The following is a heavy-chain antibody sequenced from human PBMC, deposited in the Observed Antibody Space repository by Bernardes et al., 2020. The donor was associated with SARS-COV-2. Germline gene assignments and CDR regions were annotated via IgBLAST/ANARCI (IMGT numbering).Heavy chain of an antibody. CDR2: INPDGSEE. CDR1: GFTFSYYW. Sequence: GGSLRLSCAGYGFTFSYYWMAWVRQAPGKGLEWVATINPDGSEEYYVDSVKGRYTISRDNAKTSLFLQMNSLRVEDTAVYYCAKEWDTVPGNAFDIWGHGTLVTVSS. J-gene: IGHJ3*02. V-gene: IGHV3-7*03. CDR3: AKEWDTVPGNAFDI. D-gene: IGHD2-8*01.